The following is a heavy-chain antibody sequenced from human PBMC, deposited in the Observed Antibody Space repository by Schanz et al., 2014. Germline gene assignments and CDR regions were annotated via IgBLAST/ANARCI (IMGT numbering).Heavy chain of an antibody. J-gene: IGHJ4*02. CDR3: ARKTDSSGTGDY. Sequence: EVQLAESGGGLIQPGGSLRLSCVVSGFSVSNTYMHWVRQTPGTGLEWVSSINTYGDNTYYADSVKGRFTISRDNAKNSLYLQMNSLRVEDTAVYYCARKTDSSGTGDYWGQGTLVTVSS. D-gene: IGHD6-19*01. CDR1: GFSVSNTY. CDR2: INTYGDNT. V-gene: IGHV3-21*01.